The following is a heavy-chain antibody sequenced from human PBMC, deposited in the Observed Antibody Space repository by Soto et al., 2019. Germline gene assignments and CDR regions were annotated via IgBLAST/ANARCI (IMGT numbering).Heavy chain of an antibody. D-gene: IGHD3-10*01. Sequence: GGSLRLSCAASGFTFSSYAMSWVRQAPGKGLEWVSAISGSGGSTYYADSVKGRFTISRDNSKNTLYLQMNSLRAEDTAVYYCAKMAIFTMVRGVESYFAYWGQGTLVTVSS. CDR3: AKMAIFTMVRGVESYFAY. CDR1: GFTFSSYA. J-gene: IGHJ4*02. V-gene: IGHV3-23*01. CDR2: ISGSGGST.